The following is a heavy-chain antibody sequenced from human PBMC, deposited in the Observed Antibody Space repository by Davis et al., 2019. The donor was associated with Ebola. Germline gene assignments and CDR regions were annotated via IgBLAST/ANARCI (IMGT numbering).Heavy chain of an antibody. CDR3: AKSRIAADRGSAFDI. D-gene: IGHD6-13*01. Sequence: PGGSLRLSCAASGFTFSSYAMHWVRQAPGKGLEWVAVISYDGSNKYYADSVKGRFTIYRDNSKNTLYLQMNSLRAEDTAVYYCAKSRIAADRGSAFDIWGQGTMVTVSS. J-gene: IGHJ3*02. V-gene: IGHV3-30-3*02. CDR2: ISYDGSNK. CDR1: GFTFSSYA.